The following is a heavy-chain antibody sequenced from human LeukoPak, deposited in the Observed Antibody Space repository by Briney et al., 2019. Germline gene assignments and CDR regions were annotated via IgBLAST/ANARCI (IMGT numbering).Heavy chain of an antibody. CDR2: TIPIFGTA. CDR1: GGTFSSYA. J-gene: IGHJ3*02. Sequence: ASVKVSCKASGGTFSSYAISWVRQAPGQGLEWMGGTIPIFGTANYAQKFQGRVMITTDESTSTAYMELSSLRSEDTAVYYCARDSCGGDCYPGSYAFDIWGQGTMVTVSS. D-gene: IGHD2-21*02. V-gene: IGHV1-69*05. CDR3: ARDSCGGDCYPGSYAFDI.